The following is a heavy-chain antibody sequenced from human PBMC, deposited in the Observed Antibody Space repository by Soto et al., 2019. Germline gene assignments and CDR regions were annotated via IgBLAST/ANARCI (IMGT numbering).Heavy chain of an antibody. J-gene: IGHJ5*02. V-gene: IGHV1-69*13. CDR3: ARGGWAKQNDFPLDP. CDR2: IIPIFGTA. D-gene: IGHD3-16*01. CDR1: GGTFSSYA. Sequence: ASVKVSCKASGGTFSSYAISWVRQAPGQGLEWMGGIIPIFGTANYAQKFQGRVTITADESTSTAYMELSSLRSEDTAVYYCARGGWAKQNDFPLDPWGQGTLVTVSS.